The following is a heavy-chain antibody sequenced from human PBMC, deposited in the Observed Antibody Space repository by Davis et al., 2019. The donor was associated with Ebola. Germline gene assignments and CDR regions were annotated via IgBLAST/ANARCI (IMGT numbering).Heavy chain of an antibody. CDR2: MFHSGST. J-gene: IGHJ4*02. CDR3: ARFKGTHTSMVFDY. CDR1: GDSISHYY. V-gene: IGHV4-59*01. D-gene: IGHD5-18*01. Sequence: MPGGSLRLSCSVSGDSISHYYWSWIRQPPAKGLEWIAYMFHSGSTTYNPALKSRVTMVADTSKNQFSLRLSSVTAADTAVYYCARFKGTHTSMVFDYWGQGMLVTVSS.